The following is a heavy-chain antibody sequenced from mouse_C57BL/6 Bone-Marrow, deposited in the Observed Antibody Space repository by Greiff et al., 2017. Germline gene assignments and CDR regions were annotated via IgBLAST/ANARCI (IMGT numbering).Heavy chain of an antibody. CDR1: GFPITSGYY. V-gene: IGHV12-3*01. J-gene: IGHJ1*03. D-gene: IGHD1-1*01. CDR3: AGEYADYYGSRRYFDV. CDR2: ITHSGET. Sequence: QVQLQQSGPGLVKPSQSLFLTCSITGFPITSGYYWIWIRQSPGKPLEWMGYITHSGETFYNPSLQSPISITRETSKNQFFLQLNSVTTEDTAMYYCAGEYADYYGSRRYFDVWGTGTTVTVSS.